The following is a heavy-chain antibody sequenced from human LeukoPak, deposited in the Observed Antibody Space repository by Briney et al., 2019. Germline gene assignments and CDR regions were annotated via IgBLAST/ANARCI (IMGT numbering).Heavy chain of an antibody. J-gene: IGHJ3*02. V-gene: IGHV3-30-3*01. Sequence: GGSLRLSCAASGFTFSSYAMHWVRQAPGKGLEWVAVISYDGSNKYYADSVKGRFTISRDNSKNTLYLQMNSLRSEDTAVYYCARSGFGELLRAFDIWGQGTMVTVSS. D-gene: IGHD3-10*01. CDR3: ARSGFGELLRAFDI. CDR2: ISYDGSNK. CDR1: GFTFSSYA.